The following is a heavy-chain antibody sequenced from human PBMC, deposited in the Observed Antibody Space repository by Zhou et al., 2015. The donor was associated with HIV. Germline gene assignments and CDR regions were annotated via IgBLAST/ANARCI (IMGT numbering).Heavy chain of an antibody. CDR2: IIPIFGTV. D-gene: IGHD6-13*01. CDR3: ARADLGYTSTWYGNY. Sequence: QVQLVQSGAEVKKPGSSVKVSCKASGGTFSNYAISWVRQAPGQGLEWMGGIIPIFGTVNYAQKFQGRVTITADKSTSTAYMELSSLRSEDTAVYYCARADLGYTSTWYGNYWGQGTLVTVSS. CDR1: GGTFSNYA. V-gene: IGHV1-69*06. J-gene: IGHJ4*02.